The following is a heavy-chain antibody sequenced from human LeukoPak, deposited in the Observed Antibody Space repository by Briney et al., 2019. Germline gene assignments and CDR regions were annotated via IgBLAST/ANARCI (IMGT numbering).Heavy chain of an antibody. V-gene: IGHV3-13*04. J-gene: IGHJ2*01. CDR3: ARAEYFDL. CDR2: IGSAGDT. CDR1: GFTFSSYD. Sequence: GGSLRLACAASGFTFSSYDMHWVRQAPGKGLEWVSAIGSAGDTYYPGSVKGRFTISRENAKNSLYLQLNSLRDGDTAVYYCARAEYFDLWGRGTLVTVSS.